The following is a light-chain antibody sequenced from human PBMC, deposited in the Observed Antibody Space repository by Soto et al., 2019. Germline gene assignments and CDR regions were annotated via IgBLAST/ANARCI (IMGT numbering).Light chain of an antibody. J-gene: IGLJ2*01. CDR2: DVS. CDR3: TLYTSTSTVV. CDR1: SSDVGGYNY. V-gene: IGLV2-14*01. Sequence: QSVLTQPASVSGSPGQSITISCTGTSSDVGGYNYVSWYQQHPGKAPKLMIYDVSNRPSGISNRFSGSKSGNAASLTIAGLQAEDEADYCRTLYTSTSTVVFGGGTKLTVL.